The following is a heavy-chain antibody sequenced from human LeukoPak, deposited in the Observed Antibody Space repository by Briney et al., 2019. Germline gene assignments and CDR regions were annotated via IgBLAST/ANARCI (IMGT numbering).Heavy chain of an antibody. CDR3: ASADYGSGSYLYGDY. V-gene: IGHV1-69*01. Sequence: GSSVKVSCKASGGTFSRYAISWLRQAPGHGREWMGGIIPIFGTGNIAQKFQGRVTITADESKSTAYMELSSLRLRDTAVYECASADYGSGSYLYGDYWGQGTLVTVSS. CDR2: IIPIFGTG. D-gene: IGHD3-10*01. CDR1: GGTFSRYA. J-gene: IGHJ4*02.